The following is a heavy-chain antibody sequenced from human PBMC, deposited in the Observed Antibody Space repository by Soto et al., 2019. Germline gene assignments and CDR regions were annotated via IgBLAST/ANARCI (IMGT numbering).Heavy chain of an antibody. CDR2: INPFDGSR. Sequence: QVQLVQSGAEVKKPGASVKVSCKASGYIFTSYYIHWVRQAPGQGLEWMGWINPFDGSRMFAQSFQGRVHITRGPATSTVYMEVSSLRSEDTAVYYCSRVDPGETSPFDHWGQGTLVTVSS. D-gene: IGHD3-10*01. CDR3: SRVDPGETSPFDH. CDR1: GYIFTSYY. V-gene: IGHV1-46*03. J-gene: IGHJ4*02.